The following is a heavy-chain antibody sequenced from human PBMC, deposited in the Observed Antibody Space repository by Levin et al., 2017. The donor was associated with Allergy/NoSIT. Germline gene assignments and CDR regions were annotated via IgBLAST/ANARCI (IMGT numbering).Heavy chain of an antibody. V-gene: IGHV2-70*01. J-gene: IGHJ4*02. CDR2: IDWDDDK. CDR1: GFSLSTSGMC. CDR3: ARSTIFGVVTPFDY. Sequence: QTLSLTCTFSGFSLSTSGMCVSWIRQPPGKALEWLALIDWDDDKYYSTSLKTRLTISKDTSKNQVVLTMTNMDPVDTATYYCARSTIFGVVTPFDYWGQGTLVTVSS. D-gene: IGHD3-3*01.